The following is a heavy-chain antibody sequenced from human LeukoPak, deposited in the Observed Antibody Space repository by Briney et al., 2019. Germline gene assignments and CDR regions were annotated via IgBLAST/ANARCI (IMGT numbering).Heavy chain of an antibody. CDR1: GFIFSSNY. D-gene: IGHD2-15*01. Sequence: GGSLRLSCAASGFIFSSNYMSWVRQAPGKGLEWVSVIYSGGSTFYADSVKGRFTISRDNSKNTLYLQMNSLRAEDTAVYYCASSLLGFTFDYWGQGTLVTVSS. CDR2: IYSGGST. V-gene: IGHV3-53*01. CDR3: ASSLLGFTFDY. J-gene: IGHJ4*02.